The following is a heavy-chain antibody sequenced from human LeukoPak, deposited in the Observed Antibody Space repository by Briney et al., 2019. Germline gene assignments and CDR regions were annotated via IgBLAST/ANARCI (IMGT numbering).Heavy chain of an antibody. D-gene: IGHD1-1*01. Sequence: SETLSLTCAVSGGSISSSNWWSWVRQPPGKGLEWIGEIYHSGSTNYNPSLKSRVTISVDTSKNQFSLKLSSVTAADTAVYYCARSGPNWNVDYWGQGTLVTVSS. V-gene: IGHV4-4*02. CDR2: IYHSGST. J-gene: IGHJ4*02. CDR3: ARSGPNWNVDY. CDR1: GGSISSSNW.